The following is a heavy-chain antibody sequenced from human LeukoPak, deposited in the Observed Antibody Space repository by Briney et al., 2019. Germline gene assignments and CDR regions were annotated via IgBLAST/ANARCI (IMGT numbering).Heavy chain of an antibody. CDR1: GFTFSSYS. Sequence: NPGGSLRLSCAASGFTFSSYSMNWVRQAPGKGLEWVSSISSSSSYIYYADSVKGRFTISRDNAKNSLYLQMNSLRAEDTAVYYCARDLRALNIGAFDIWGQGTMVTVSS. J-gene: IGHJ3*02. CDR2: ISSSSSYI. V-gene: IGHV3-21*01. CDR3: ARDLRALNIGAFDI.